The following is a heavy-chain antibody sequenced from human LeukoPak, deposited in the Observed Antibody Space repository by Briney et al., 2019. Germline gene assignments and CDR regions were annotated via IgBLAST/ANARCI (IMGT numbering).Heavy chain of an antibody. CDR1: GFTFDDYA. D-gene: IGHD3-10*01. Sequence: PGRSLRLSCAASGFTFDDYAMHWVRQVPGKGPEWVAGINWNSGSIDYADSVKGRFTISRDNAKNYLYLQMNSLRSEDTALYYCAKLSAGSDNDYWGQGTLVSVSS. V-gene: IGHV3-9*01. CDR3: AKLSAGSDNDY. CDR2: INWNSGSI. J-gene: IGHJ4*02.